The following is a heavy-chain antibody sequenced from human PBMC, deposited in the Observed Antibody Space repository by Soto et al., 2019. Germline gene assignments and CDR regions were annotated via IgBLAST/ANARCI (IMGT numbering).Heavy chain of an antibody. Sequence: SETLSLTCAVYGGSFSGYYWSWIRQPPGKGLEWIGEINHSGSTNYNPSLKSRVTISVDTSKNQFSLRLDSVTGADTAVYYCVRGTNCKTTSTCYRYFDFWGRGTLVTVSS. CDR1: GGSFSGYY. CDR3: VRGTNCKTTSTCYRYFDF. D-gene: IGHD2-2*01. J-gene: IGHJ4*01. CDR2: INHSGST. V-gene: IGHV4-34*06.